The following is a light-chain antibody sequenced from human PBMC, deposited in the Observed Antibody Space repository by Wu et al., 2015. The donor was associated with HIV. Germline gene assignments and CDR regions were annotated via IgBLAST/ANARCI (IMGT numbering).Light chain of an antibody. CDR2: GAS. J-gene: IGKJ2*01. V-gene: IGKV3-15*01. CDR3: QQYDNWPPYI. CDR1: QSINTN. Sequence: VMTQSPATLSVSPGERATLSCRASQSINTNLAWYQQKPGQAPRLLIYGASTRATGIPGGFSGSASGTDFTLTISSVQSEDFAVYYCQQYDNWPPYIFGQGTKLEIK.